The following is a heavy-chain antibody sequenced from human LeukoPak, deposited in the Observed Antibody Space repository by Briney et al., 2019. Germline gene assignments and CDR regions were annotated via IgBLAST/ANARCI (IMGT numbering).Heavy chain of an antibody. J-gene: IGHJ6*03. CDR2: IKEGGSEK. V-gene: IGHV3-7*01. D-gene: IGHD6-13*01. CDR1: GFTFSSYW. Sequence: PGGSLRLSCAASGFTFSSYWMSWVRQAPGKGLEWVANIKEGGSEKYYVDSVKGRFTISRDNAKNSLDLQMNSLRAEDTAVYYCARVRVDGKWQQLVNYYYYYYMDVWGKGTTVTVSS. CDR3: ARVRVDGKWQQLVNYYYYYYMDV.